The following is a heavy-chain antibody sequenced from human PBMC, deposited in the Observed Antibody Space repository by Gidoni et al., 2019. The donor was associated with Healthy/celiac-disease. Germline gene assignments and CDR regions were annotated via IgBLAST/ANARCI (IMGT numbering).Heavy chain of an antibody. CDR1: GFTFSSYS. J-gene: IGHJ6*02. D-gene: IGHD2-15*01. V-gene: IGHV3-21*01. CDR3: ARLGYCSGGSCYSGGYYYYGMDV. Sequence: EVQLVESGGGLVKPGGSLRLSCAASGFTFSSYSMNWVRQAPGKGLEWVSSISSSSSYIYYADSVKGRFTISRDNAKNSLYLQMNSLRAEDTAVYYCARLGYCSGGSCYSGGYYYYGMDVWGQGTTVTVSS. CDR2: ISSSSSYI.